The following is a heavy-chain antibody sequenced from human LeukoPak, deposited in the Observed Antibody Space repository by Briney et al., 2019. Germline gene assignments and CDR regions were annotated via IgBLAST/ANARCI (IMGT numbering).Heavy chain of an antibody. CDR2: ISYDGSNK. V-gene: IGHV3-30*04. CDR3: ARDDGYYDSPGSMFDY. CDR1: GFTFSSYA. J-gene: IGHJ4*02. Sequence: PGGSLRLSCAASGFTFSSYAMHWVRQAPGKGLEWVAVISYDGSNKYYADSVKGRFTISRDNSKNTLYLQMNSLRAEDTAVYYCARDDGYYDSPGSMFDYWGQGTLVTVSS. D-gene: IGHD3-22*01.